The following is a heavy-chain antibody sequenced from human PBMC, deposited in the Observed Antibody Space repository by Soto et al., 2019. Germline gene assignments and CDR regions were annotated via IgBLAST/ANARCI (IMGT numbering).Heavy chain of an antibody. CDR3: ARSHYGDYGDYYYMDV. Sequence: ASVKVSCKASGYTFTSYDINWVRQATGQGLEWMGWMNPNSGNTGYAQKFQGRVTMTRNTSISTAYMELSSLRSEDTAVYYCARSHYGDYGDYYYMDVWGKGTTVTVSS. CDR1: GYTFTSYD. CDR2: MNPNSGNT. D-gene: IGHD4-17*01. J-gene: IGHJ6*03. V-gene: IGHV1-8*01.